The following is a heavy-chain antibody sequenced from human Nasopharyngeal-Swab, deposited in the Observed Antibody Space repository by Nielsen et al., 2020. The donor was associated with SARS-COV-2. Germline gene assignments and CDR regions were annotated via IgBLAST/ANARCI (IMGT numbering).Heavy chain of an antibody. CDR1: GFTFNTYA. V-gene: IGHV3-23*01. J-gene: IGHJ6*02. Sequence: GESLKISCAASGFTFNTYAISWVRQAPGKGPEWVSVISGSDYSTKYADSVKGRFTISRDNSKNTVNLQMNSLRVEDTAIYYCAKDRDSGDDSDDYYHYYGMDVWGQGTTVTVFS. CDR2: ISGSDYST. CDR3: AKDRDSGDDSDDYYHYYGMDV. D-gene: IGHD5-12*01.